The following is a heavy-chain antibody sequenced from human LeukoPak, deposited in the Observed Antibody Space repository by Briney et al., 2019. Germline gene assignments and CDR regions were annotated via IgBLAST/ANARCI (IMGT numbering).Heavy chain of an antibody. Sequence: GGSLRLSCAAPRFTVSSNYMSWVRQAPGKGLEWVSLIYSGGSTYYADSVKGRFTISRDNSKNTLYLQMNSLRAEDTAVYYCARGPLSQQLALGFFDYWGQGTLVTVSS. CDR2: IYSGGST. D-gene: IGHD6-13*01. J-gene: IGHJ4*02. CDR3: ARGPLSQQLALGFFDY. V-gene: IGHV3-66*01. CDR1: RFTVSSNY.